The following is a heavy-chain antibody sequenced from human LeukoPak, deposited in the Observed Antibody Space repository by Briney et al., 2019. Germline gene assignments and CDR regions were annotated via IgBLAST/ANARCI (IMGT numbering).Heavy chain of an antibody. CDR3: ARVRGLGWKEALPGYFDQ. CDR1: GGSISPSY. D-gene: IGHD3-10*01. V-gene: IGHV4-4*07. Sequence: PSETLSLICTVSGGSISPSYWTSVRQPAGKGLEWLGRLYSNGSTYYSPALHGRVTMSLDLPNNHFSLELMSLNAADTGVYYCARVRGLGWKEALPGYFDQWGQGILVTVSS. CDR2: LYSNGST. J-gene: IGHJ4*02.